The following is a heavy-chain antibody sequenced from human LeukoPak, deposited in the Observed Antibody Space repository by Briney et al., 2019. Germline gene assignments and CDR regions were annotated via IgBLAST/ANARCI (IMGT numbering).Heavy chain of an antibody. V-gene: IGHV4-59*12. CDR1: GGSISSYY. Sequence: SETLSLTCTVSGGSISSYYWSWIRQPPGKGLEWIGYIYYSGSTNYNPSLKSRVTISVDTSKNQFSLKLSPVTAADTAVYYCAREGYSEPDYYYGMDVWGQGTTVTVSS. D-gene: IGHD5-24*01. J-gene: IGHJ6*02. CDR2: IYYSGST. CDR3: AREGYSEPDYYYGMDV.